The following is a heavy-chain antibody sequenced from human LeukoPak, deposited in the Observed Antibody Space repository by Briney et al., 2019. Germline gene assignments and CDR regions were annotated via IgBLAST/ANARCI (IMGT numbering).Heavy chain of an antibody. J-gene: IGHJ4*02. CDR2: IWYDGSNK. D-gene: IGHD3-10*01. Sequence: PGESLRHSCAASGFNFSSYVMHWVRQAPAKGLEWVAVIWYDGSNKYYADSVKGRFTISRDNSKNTLYRQMNSLRAEDTAVYYWARDTEWNYYGLGDWGQGTLVTVSS. CDR3: ARDTEWNYYGLGD. V-gene: IGHV3-33*01. CDR1: GFNFSSYV.